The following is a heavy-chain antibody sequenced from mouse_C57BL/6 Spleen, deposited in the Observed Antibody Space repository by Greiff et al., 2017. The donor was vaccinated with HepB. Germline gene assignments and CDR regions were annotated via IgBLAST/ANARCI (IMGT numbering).Heavy chain of an antibody. J-gene: IGHJ2*01. V-gene: IGHV1-80*01. Sequence: VQLQQSGAELVKPGASVKISSKASGYAFGSYWMTWVKQRLGKGLEWIGRIYPGDGDTNYNGRFKGKATLTADKSSSTTDMQLSSRTSEDAAVYFCAREGLRRRDFDYWGQGTTLTVSS. CDR1: GYAFGSYW. CDR2: IYPGDGDT. D-gene: IGHD2-4*01. CDR3: AREGLRRRDFDY.